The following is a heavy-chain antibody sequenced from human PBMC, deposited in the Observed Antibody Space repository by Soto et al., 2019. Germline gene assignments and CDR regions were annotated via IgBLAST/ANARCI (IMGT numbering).Heavy chain of an antibody. D-gene: IGHD1-26*01. CDR2: ISGGGGAT. CDR1: GFTFSRNA. Sequence: EVQLLESGGGLVQPGGSLRLSCAASGFTFSRNAMSWVRQAPGKGLEWVSGISGGGGATYYADSVKGRFTSSRDNSKNTLYLQMSSLRAKDTAIYYCAKSEQYGGGSYYLDYWGQVTLVTVSS. V-gene: IGHV3-23*01. J-gene: IGHJ4*02. CDR3: AKSEQYGGGSYYLDY.